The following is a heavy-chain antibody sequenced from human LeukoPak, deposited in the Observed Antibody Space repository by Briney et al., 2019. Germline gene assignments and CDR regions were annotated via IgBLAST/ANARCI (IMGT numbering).Heavy chain of an antibody. CDR3: ARVDTAMVKPFDY. J-gene: IGHJ4*02. D-gene: IGHD5-18*01. CDR2: INPNSGGT. Sequence: ASVEVSCKASGYTFTGYYMHWVRQAPGQGLEWMGRINPNSGGTNYAQKFQGRVTMTRDTSISTAYMELSRLRSDDTAVYYCARVDTAMVKPFDYWAREPWSPSPQ. V-gene: IGHV1-2*06. CDR1: GYTFTGYY.